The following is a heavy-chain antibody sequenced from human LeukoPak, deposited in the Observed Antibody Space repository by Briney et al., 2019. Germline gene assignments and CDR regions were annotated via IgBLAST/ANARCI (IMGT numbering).Heavy chain of an antibody. D-gene: IGHD1-26*01. Sequence: AGGSLRLSCAASGFTFSSYSMNWVRQAPGKGLEWVSYISSSSSTIYYADSVKGRFTISRDNAKNSLYLQMNSLRAEDTAVYYCARDRYSGSYSIWYFDLWGRGTLVTVSS. CDR2: ISSSSSTI. V-gene: IGHV3-48*01. J-gene: IGHJ2*01. CDR3: ARDRYSGSYSIWYFDL. CDR1: GFTFSSYS.